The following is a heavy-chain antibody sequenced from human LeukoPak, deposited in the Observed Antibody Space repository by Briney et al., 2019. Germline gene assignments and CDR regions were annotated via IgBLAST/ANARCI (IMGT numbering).Heavy chain of an antibody. CDR1: GYTFITYG. CDR3: AREGSLDGTQY. CDR2: ISAYSGNT. D-gene: IGHD3/OR15-3a*01. J-gene: IGHJ4*02. V-gene: IGHV1-18*01. Sequence: ASVKVSCKASGYTFITYGMTWVREAPGQGLEWMGWISAYSGNTNYARKLQGRVTVTRDTSTSTAYMELRSLRSDDTAVYYCAREGSLDGTQYWGQGTLVTVSS.